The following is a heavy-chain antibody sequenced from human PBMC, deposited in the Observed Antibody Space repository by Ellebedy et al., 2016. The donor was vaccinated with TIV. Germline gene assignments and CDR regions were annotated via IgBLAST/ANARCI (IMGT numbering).Heavy chain of an antibody. CDR1: GFTFSSYD. CDR2: LSYDGNIE. J-gene: IGHJ4*02. D-gene: IGHD2-2*01. Sequence: GESLKISCAASGFTFSSYDMHWVRQAPGKGLEWVASLSYDGNIEYYAESVKGRFTISRDTSKKTSYLHMNGLRAEDTAVYYCAKPFVGHCISTICYVFDDWGQGTPVTVSS. CDR3: AKPFVGHCISTICYVFDD. V-gene: IGHV3-30*18.